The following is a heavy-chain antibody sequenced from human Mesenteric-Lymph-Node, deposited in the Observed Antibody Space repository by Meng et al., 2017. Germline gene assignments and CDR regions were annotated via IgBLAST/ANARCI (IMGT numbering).Heavy chain of an antibody. J-gene: IGHJ4*02. D-gene: IGHD6-13*01. CDR2: MNPNSGNT. Sequence: QLQLVQSGAEVKKPGASVKFDFKAAGYTFTSTYINWVRQATGQGLEWMGWMNPNSGNTSYAQKFQGRVTMTRNTSISTAYMELSSLRSEDTAVYYCARARTQQLVPFDYWGQGTLVTVSS. CDR1: GYTFTSTY. CDR3: ARARTQQLVPFDY. V-gene: IGHV1-8*01.